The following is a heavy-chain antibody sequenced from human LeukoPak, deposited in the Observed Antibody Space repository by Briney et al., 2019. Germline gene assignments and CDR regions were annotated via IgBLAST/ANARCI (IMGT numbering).Heavy chain of an antibody. V-gene: IGHV3-30*18. D-gene: IGHD3-9*01. CDR1: GFTFKNYG. CDR3: AKVYFDILTGYYRGPNFDY. Sequence: GGSLRLSCAASGFTFKNYGMHWVRQAPGKGLEWVAVISYDGSIKYYSDSVKGRFTISRDNSKNTLYLQMDTLRAEDSAVYYCAKVYFDILTGYYRGPNFDYWGQGTLVTVSS. CDR2: ISYDGSIK. J-gene: IGHJ4*02.